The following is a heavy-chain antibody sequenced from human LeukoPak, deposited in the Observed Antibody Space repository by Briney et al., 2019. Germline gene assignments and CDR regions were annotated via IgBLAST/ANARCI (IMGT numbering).Heavy chain of an antibody. V-gene: IGHV4-39*07. J-gene: IGHJ4*02. CDR2: IHYSGST. Sequence: SETLSLTCTVSGGSISYSSYYWGWIRQPPGKGLEWIGSIHYSGSTNYNPSLKSRVTISVDTSKNHFSLNLTSVTAADTAVYYCARVYGSGSHSNWGQGTLVTVSS. D-gene: IGHD3-10*01. CDR1: GGSISYSSYY. CDR3: ARVYGSGSHSN.